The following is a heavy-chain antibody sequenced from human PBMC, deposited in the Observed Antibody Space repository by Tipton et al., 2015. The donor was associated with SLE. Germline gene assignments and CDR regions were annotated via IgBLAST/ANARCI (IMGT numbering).Heavy chain of an antibody. J-gene: IGHJ5*02. D-gene: IGHD6-6*01. CDR3: TRGGASSKWLDP. CDR2: IHSSGST. CDR1: GDSISTYY. Sequence: TLSLTCTVSGDSISTYYWSWVRQPPGKGLEWIGVIHSSGSTKYNPSLTSRITISLDTSKNQFSLKLTSVTAADTAVYYCTRGGASSKWLDPWGQGVLVTVSS. V-gene: IGHV4-59*01.